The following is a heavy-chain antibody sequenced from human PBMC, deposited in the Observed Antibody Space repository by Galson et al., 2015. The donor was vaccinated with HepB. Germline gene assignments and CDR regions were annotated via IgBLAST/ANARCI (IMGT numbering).Heavy chain of an antibody. D-gene: IGHD3-9*01. CDR3: ARYFPDYYYYYGMDV. CDR2: ISSSSSTI. Sequence: SLRLSCAASGFTFSSYSMNWVRQAPGKGLEWVSYISSSSSTIYYADSVKGRFTISRDNAKNSLYLQMNSLRDEDTAVYYCARYFPDYYYYYGMDVWGQGTTVTVS. CDR1: GFTFSSYS. J-gene: IGHJ6*02. V-gene: IGHV3-48*02.